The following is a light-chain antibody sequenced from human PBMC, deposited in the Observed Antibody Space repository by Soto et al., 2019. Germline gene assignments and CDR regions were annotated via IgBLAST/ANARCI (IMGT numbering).Light chain of an antibody. CDR3: HHYGSSPWT. CDR2: GAS. Sequence: EIVLTQSPGTLSLSPGERATLSCRASQTVGANLLAWYRQSPGQAPRLLIYGASSRATGTPDRFSGSGSGTEFTFTIDSPEPEDFSLYYCHHYGSSPWTFGHGTEVETK. CDR1: QTVGANL. V-gene: IGKV3-20*01. J-gene: IGKJ1*01.